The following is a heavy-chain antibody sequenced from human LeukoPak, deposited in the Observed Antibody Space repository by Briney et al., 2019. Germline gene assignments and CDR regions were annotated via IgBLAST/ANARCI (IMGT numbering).Heavy chain of an antibody. D-gene: IGHD6-6*01. J-gene: IGHJ3*02. V-gene: IGHV4-61*02. Sequence: SETLSLTCTVSGGPISSGSYYWSWIRQPAGKGLEWIGRIYTSGSTNYNPSLKSRVTISVDTSKNQFSLKLSSVTAADTAVYYCARVGVGDPHSSSSPGLVDAFDIWGQGTMVTVSS. CDR3: ARVGVGDPHSSSSPGLVDAFDI. CDR2: IYTSGST. CDR1: GGPISSGSYY.